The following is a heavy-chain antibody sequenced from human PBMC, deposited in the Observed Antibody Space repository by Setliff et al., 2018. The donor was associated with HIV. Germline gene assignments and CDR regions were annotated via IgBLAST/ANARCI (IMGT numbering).Heavy chain of an antibody. CDR1: GYTFTSYD. J-gene: IGHJ4*02. V-gene: IGHV1-18*01. Sequence: ASVKVSCKASGYTFTSYDISWVRQAPGQGLEWMGWISAYNGNTIYAQKVQGRVTMTTDTSTSTAYMELRSLRSDDTAVYYCARSGPQTTWYFDRSGYSHNYWGQGTLVTVSS. CDR3: ARSGPQTTWYFDRSGYSHNY. D-gene: IGHD3-22*01. CDR2: ISAYNGNT.